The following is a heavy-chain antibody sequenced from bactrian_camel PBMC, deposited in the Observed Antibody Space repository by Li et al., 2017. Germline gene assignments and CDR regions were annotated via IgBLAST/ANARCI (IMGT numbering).Heavy chain of an antibody. D-gene: IGHD2*01. CDR3: AAGGGNGAFCYTGERSMDY. J-gene: IGHJ4*01. V-gene: IGHV3S1*01. CDR2: IYTGGGSA. Sequence: HVQLVESGGGSVQAGGSPRLSCAVSGSTYSSYCMGWFRQAPWKEREGVARIYTGGGSALYANSVRGRFTISQDNAKNTLYLQMNSLKPEDTAMYYCAAGGGNGAFCYTGERSMDYWGQGTQVTVSS. CDR1: GSTYSSYC.